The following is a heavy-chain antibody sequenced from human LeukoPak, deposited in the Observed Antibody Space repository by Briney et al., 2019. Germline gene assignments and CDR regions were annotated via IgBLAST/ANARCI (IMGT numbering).Heavy chain of an antibody. Sequence: ASVTVSCTASGYTFTGYYMHWVRQAPGQGLEWMGRINPNSGGTNYAQKFQGRVTMTRDTSISTAYMEPSRLRSDDTAVYYCARGGYDFVYYYYGMDVWGQGTTVTVSS. V-gene: IGHV1-2*06. CDR3: ARGGYDFVYYYYGMDV. D-gene: IGHD3-3*01. J-gene: IGHJ6*02. CDR2: INPNSGGT. CDR1: GYTFTGYY.